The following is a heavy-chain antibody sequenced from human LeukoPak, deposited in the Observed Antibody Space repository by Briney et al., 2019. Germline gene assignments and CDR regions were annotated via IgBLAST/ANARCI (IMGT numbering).Heavy chain of an antibody. CDR2: IYSTGIT. CDR3: ARGIADPYSFDS. J-gene: IGHJ4*02. V-gene: IGHV4-4*07. CDR1: GGSINFYY. D-gene: IGHD6-13*01. Sequence: PSETLSLTCSVSGGSINFYYWSWIRQPAGKGLEWIGRIYSTGITNYSPSLRSRVTMSVDKSKNQFSLNLSSVTAADTAVYYCARGIADPYSFDSWGQGTLVTVSS.